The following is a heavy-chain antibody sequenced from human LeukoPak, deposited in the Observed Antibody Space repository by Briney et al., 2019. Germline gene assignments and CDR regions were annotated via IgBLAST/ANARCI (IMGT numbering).Heavy chain of an antibody. D-gene: IGHD3-22*01. CDR3: AGLGASGNGYLSWFDP. Sequence: SETLSLTCTVSGGSISTYYWSWIRQPPGKGLEWIGYIYYSGNSNYNPSLKSRVTISVDTSKNQFSLKLSSVTAADTAVYYCAGLGASGNGYLSWFDPWGQGTLVTISS. J-gene: IGHJ5*02. CDR2: IYYSGNS. V-gene: IGHV4-59*01. CDR1: GGSISTYY.